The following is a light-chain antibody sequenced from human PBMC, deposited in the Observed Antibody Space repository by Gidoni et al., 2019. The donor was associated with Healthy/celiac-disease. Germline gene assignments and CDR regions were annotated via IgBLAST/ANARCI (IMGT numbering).Light chain of an antibody. CDR1: QGVSSS. CDR3: QQRSNWPLT. Sequence: EIVLTQSPATLSLSPGERATLSCRASQGVSSSLAWYQQKPGQAPRLLIYDASNRATGIPARFSGSGSGTDFTLTISSLESEDFAVYYCQQRSNWPLTFXGXTKVEIK. V-gene: IGKV3-11*01. CDR2: DAS. J-gene: IGKJ4*01.